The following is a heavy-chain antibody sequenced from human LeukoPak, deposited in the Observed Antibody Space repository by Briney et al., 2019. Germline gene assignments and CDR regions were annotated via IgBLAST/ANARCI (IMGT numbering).Heavy chain of an antibody. Sequence: PGGSLRLYCAASGFTFSNYWMHWVRQAPGKGLVWVSRIDSDGSSTSYAGSVKGRFTISRDNAENTLYLQMNSLRVEDTAVYYCARERSDSSGYLQYWGQGTLVTVSS. V-gene: IGHV3-74*01. CDR2: IDSDGSST. J-gene: IGHJ4*02. CDR1: GFTFSNYW. D-gene: IGHD3-22*01. CDR3: ARERSDSSGYLQY.